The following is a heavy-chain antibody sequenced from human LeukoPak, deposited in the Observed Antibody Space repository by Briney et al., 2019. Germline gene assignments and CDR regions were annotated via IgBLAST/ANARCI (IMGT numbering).Heavy chain of an antibody. J-gene: IGHJ6*02. Sequence: GASVKVSCKASGYTFTSYGISWVRHAPGQGLELMGWISAYNGNTNYAQKLQGRVTMTTDTSTSTAYMELRSLRSDDTAVYYCARDRGYSGYDYYYYGMDVWGQGTTVTVSS. CDR1: GYTFTSYG. CDR3: ARDRGYSGYDYYYYGMDV. CDR2: ISAYNGNT. D-gene: IGHD5-12*01. V-gene: IGHV1-18*01.